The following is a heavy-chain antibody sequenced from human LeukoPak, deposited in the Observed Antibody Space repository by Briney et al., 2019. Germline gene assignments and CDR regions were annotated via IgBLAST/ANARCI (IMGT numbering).Heavy chain of an antibody. CDR1: GGSFSGYY. D-gene: IGHD3-3*01. V-gene: IGHV4-34*01. CDR3: AARAYDFWSGYYPYYYYGMDV. CDR2: INHSGST. J-gene: IGHJ6*02. Sequence: SETLSLTCAVYGGSFSGYYWSWIRQPPGKGLEWIGEINHSGSTNYNPSLKSRVTISVDTSKNQFSLKLSSVTAVDTAVYYCAARAYDFWSGYYPYYYYGMDVWGQGTTVTVSS.